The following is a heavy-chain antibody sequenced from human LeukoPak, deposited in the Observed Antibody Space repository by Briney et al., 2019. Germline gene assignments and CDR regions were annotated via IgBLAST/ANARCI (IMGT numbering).Heavy chain of an antibody. D-gene: IGHD3-10*01. V-gene: IGHV4-59*12. Sequence: SETLSLTFTVSGGSISSYYWSWIRQPPGKGLEWIGYIYYSGSTDYNPSLKSRVTISVDKSKNQFSLKLSSVTAADTAVYYCARVDYYGSGSYLPTPLFDYWGQGTLVTVSS. J-gene: IGHJ4*02. CDR3: ARVDYYGSGSYLPTPLFDY. CDR2: IYYSGST. CDR1: GGSISSYY.